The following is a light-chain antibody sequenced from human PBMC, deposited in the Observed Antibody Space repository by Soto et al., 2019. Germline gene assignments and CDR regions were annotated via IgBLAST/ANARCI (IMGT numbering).Light chain of an antibody. CDR3: QHYGGSSRT. J-gene: IGKJ1*01. CDR1: QSVSSNF. V-gene: IGKV3-20*01. Sequence: MVITQSPGTLSLSPGERATLSCRASQSVSSNFLAWYQQKPAQAPRLLIYGASSRATGIPDRFSGSGSGTDFTLTISRLEPEDFAVYYCQHYGGSSRTFGQGTKVDI. CDR2: GAS.